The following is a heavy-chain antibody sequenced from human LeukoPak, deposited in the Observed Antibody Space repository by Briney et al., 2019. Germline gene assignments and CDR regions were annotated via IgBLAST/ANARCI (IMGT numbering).Heavy chain of an antibody. D-gene: IGHD3-3*01. CDR2: VHTSGST. V-gene: IGHV4-61*02. J-gene: IGHJ4*02. Sequence: SETLSLTCTVSGGSVGSGTYYWSWIRQPAGKGLEWIGRVHTSGSTNYNPSLQSRVTVSVDTSKNQLSLKLSSVTAADTAVYYCARDYQITIFGVVTGGSFDYWGQGTLVTVSS. CDR1: GGSVGSGTYY. CDR3: ARDYQITIFGVVTGGSFDY.